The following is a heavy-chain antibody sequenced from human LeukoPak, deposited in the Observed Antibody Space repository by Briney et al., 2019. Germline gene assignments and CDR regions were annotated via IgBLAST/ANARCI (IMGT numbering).Heavy chain of an antibody. Sequence: SETLSLTCTVSGDSISGSSYYWGWIRQPPGKGLEWIGYIYYSGNTNYNPSLKSRVTISLDTSKNQFSLKLTSVTAADTAMYYCARRKAKTPNYFDYWGQGALVTVSS. CDR3: ARRKAKTPNYFDY. J-gene: IGHJ4*02. CDR1: GDSISGSSYY. CDR2: IYYSGNT. V-gene: IGHV4-61*05.